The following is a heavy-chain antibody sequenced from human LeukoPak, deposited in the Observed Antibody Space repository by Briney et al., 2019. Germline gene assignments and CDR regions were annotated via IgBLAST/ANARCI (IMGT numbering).Heavy chain of an antibody. CDR2: IWDDGNNK. CDR3: ARDNGEWRLNWFDH. Sequence: PGRSLRLSCAASGFTFTSYGMHWVRQAPGKGLDWVALIWDDGNNKYHADSVKGRFTISRDNSKNTLYLQMNSLRAEDTAVYYCARDNGEWRLNWFDHWGQGTLVTVSS. V-gene: IGHV3-33*01. D-gene: IGHD2-8*01. J-gene: IGHJ5*02. CDR1: GFTFTSYG.